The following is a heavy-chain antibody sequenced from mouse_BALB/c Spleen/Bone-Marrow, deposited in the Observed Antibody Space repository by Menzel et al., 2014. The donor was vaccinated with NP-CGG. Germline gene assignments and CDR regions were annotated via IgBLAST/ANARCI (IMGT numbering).Heavy chain of an antibody. Sequence: EVQGVESGGGLVEPGGSLKLSCAASGFTFIAYTMSWVRQTPEERLEWVAYINNGGGSTYYPDTVKGRFTISRDNAKNTLYLQMSSLKSEDTAIYYCARHGEERPVLAMDYWGQGTSVTVSS. V-gene: IGHV5-12-2*01. CDR2: INNGGGST. CDR3: ARHGEERPVLAMDY. J-gene: IGHJ4*01. D-gene: IGHD2-14*01. CDR1: GFTFIAYT.